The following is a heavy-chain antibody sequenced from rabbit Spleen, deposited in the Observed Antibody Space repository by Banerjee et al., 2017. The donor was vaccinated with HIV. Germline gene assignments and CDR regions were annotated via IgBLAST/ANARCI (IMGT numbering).Heavy chain of an antibody. CDR3: ARETWGSTGNYGL. Sequence: QEQLVESGGGLVKPGASLTLTCTASGFSFSSGYDMCWVRQAPGKGLEWIACIGTGVGDTYYANWAKGRFTISKTSSTTVTLQVTSLTAADTATYFCARETWGSTGNYGLWGQGTLVTVS. CDR1: GFSFSSGYD. D-gene: IGHD7-1*01. V-gene: IGHV1S45*01. CDR2: IGTGVGDT. J-gene: IGHJ3*01.